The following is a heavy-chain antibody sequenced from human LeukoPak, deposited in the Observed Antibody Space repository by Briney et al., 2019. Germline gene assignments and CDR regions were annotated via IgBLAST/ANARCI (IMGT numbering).Heavy chain of an antibody. V-gene: IGHV4-61*01. J-gene: IGHJ1*01. CDR1: GXSVSSGSYY. Sequence: SETLSLTCTVSGXSVSSGSYYWSWIRQPPGKGLEWIGNIYYSGSTNYNPSLKSRVTISVDTSKNQFSLKLSSVTAADTAVYSCAREERNSWDRYFQHWGQGTLVTVSS. CDR2: IYYSGST. D-gene: IGHD6-13*01. CDR3: AREERNSWDRYFQH.